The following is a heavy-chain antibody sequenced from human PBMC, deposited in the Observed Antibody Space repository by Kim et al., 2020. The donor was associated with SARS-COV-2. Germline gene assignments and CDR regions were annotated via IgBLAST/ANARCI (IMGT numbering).Heavy chain of an antibody. CDR2: IYYSGST. V-gene: IGHV4-31*03. Sequence: SETLSLTCTVSGGSISSGGYYWSWIRQHPGKGLEWIGYIYYSGSTYYNPSLKSRVTISVDTSKNQFSLKLSSVTAADTAVYYCARETNIYPEERGYSGYEISGYGNWFDPWGQGTLVTVSS. CDR3: ARETNIYPEERGYSGYEISGYGNWFDP. D-gene: IGHD5-12*01. CDR1: GGSISSGGYY. J-gene: IGHJ5*02.